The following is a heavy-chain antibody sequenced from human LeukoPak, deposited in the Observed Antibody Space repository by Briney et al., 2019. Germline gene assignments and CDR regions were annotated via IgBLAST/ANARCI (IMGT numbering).Heavy chain of an antibody. CDR3: AKDRDSSGYFGYFDY. V-gene: IGHV3-48*03. CDR2: ISSSGSTI. J-gene: IGHJ4*02. D-gene: IGHD3-22*01. Sequence: GGSLRLSCAASGFTFSSYEMNWVRQAPGKGLEWVSYISSSGSTIYYADSVKGRFTISRDNSKNTLYLQMNSLRAEDTAVYYCAKDRDSSGYFGYFDYWGQGTLVTVSS. CDR1: GFTFSSYE.